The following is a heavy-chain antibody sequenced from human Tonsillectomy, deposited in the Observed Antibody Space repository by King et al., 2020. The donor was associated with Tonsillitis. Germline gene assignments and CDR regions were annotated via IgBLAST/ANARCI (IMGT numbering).Heavy chain of an antibody. CDR1: GYTLTELS. D-gene: IGHD3-10*01. J-gene: IGHJ6*03. V-gene: IGHV1-24*01. Sequence: QLVQSGAEVKKPGASVKVSCKVSGYTLTELSMHWVRQAPGKGLEWMGGFDPEDGETIYAQKFQGRVTMTEDTSTDTAHMALSSLRSEDTAVYYCATRGMGRGVTTNYYYMDVWGKGTTVTVSS. CDR3: ATRGMGRGVTTNYYYMDV. CDR2: FDPEDGET.